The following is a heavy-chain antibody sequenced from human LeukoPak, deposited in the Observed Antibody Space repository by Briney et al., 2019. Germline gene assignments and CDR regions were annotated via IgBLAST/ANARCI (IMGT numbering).Heavy chain of an antibody. CDR1: GYTFTSYD. V-gene: IGHV1-8*01. CDR2: MNPNSGNT. J-gene: IGHJ5*02. Sequence: RASVKVSCKASGYTFTSYDINWVRQATGQGLEWMGWMNPNSGNTGCAQKFQGRVTMTRNTSISTAYMELSSLRSEDTAVYYCARGRRSARYTIFGVSNWFDPWGQGTLVTVSS. CDR3: ARGRRSARYTIFGVSNWFDP. D-gene: IGHD3-3*01.